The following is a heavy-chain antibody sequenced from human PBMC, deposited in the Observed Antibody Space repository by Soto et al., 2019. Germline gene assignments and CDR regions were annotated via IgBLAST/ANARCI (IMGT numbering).Heavy chain of an antibody. D-gene: IGHD6-13*01. Sequence: SETLSLTCAVSGGSISSGGYSWSWIRQPPGKGLEWIGYIYHSGSTYYNPSLKSRVTISVDRSKNQFSLKLSSVAAADTAVYYCARAPGIAAAGNVYYYYGMDVWGQGTTVTVSS. J-gene: IGHJ6*02. CDR1: GGSISSGGYS. CDR3: ARAPGIAAAGNVYYYYGMDV. CDR2: IYHSGST. V-gene: IGHV4-30-2*01.